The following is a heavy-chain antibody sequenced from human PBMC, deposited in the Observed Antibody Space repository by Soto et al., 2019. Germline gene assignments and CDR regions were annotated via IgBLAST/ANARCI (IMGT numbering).Heavy chain of an antibody. CDR3: ARGWNYYDFWCGELFDY. Sequence: QVQLVESGGGVVQPGRSLRLSCAASGFTFSSYAMHWVRQAPGKGLEWVAVISYDGSNKYYADSVKGRFTISRDNSKNTLYLQMNSRRAEDTAVYYCARGWNYYDFWCGELFDYWGQGTLVTVSS. D-gene: IGHD3-3*01. J-gene: IGHJ4*02. CDR2: ISYDGSNK. CDR1: GFTFSSYA. V-gene: IGHV3-30-3*01.